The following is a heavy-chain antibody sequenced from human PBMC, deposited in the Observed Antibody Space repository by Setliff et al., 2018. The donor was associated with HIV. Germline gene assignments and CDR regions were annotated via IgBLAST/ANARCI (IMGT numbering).Heavy chain of an antibody. D-gene: IGHD1-1*01. Sequence: SETLSLTCTVSGASIQITDTWWSLVRQPPGKGLEWIGEIHHTGRTNYNPSLKNRDTISIDTFKNQCSLNLSSVTAADTAVYYCAKRLTGPFDNWGQGTLVTVSS. V-gene: IGHV4-4*02. J-gene: IGHJ4*02. CDR3: AKRLTGPFDN. CDR1: GASIQITDTW. CDR2: IHHTGRT.